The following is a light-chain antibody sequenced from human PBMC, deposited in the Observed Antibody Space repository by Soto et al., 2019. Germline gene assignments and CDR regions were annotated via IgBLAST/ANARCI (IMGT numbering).Light chain of an antibody. J-gene: IGLJ3*02. CDR2: ENT. Sequence: QAVVTQPPSLSGAPGQRVTIFCTGNKSNIGSAYDVHWYQQLPGKAPRLLIYENTNRPSGVPDRFSASKSGTSASLDITGLQAEDEADYFCQSYDSALSALVFGGGTKLTVL. CDR3: QSYDSALSALV. V-gene: IGLV1-40*01. CDR1: KSNIGSAYD.